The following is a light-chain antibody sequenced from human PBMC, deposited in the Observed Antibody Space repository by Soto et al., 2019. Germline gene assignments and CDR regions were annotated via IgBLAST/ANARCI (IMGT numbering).Light chain of an antibody. CDR3: SSYTSSSTRV. CDR1: SSDVGGYNY. V-gene: IGLV2-14*01. Sequence: QSVLTQPASGTGSPVQSITISCTGTSSDVGGYNYVSWYQQHPGKAPKLMIYDVSNRPSGVSNRFSGSKSGNTASLTISGLQAEDEADYYCSSYTSSSTRVFGTGTKVTVL. J-gene: IGLJ1*01. CDR2: DVS.